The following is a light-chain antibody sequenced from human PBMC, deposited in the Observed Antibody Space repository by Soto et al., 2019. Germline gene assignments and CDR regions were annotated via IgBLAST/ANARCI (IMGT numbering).Light chain of an antibody. V-gene: IGLV2-11*01. CDR3: CSYAGTYSYV. J-gene: IGLJ1*01. CDR2: DVS. CDR1: SSDVGTYNY. Sequence: QSVLTQPRAVSGSPGQSVTISCTGTSSDVGTYNYVSWYQQHPGKAPKFMMYDVSKRPSGVPDRCSGSKSGNMAFLTISGLQAEDEADYYCCSYAGTYSYVFGTATKVTVL.